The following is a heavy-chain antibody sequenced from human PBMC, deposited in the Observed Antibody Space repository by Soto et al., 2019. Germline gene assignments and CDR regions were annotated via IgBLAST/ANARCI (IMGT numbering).Heavy chain of an antibody. CDR3: ARSYDYVWGSYRYPPKDAFDI. CDR1: GGSFSGYY. D-gene: IGHD3-16*02. CDR2: INHSGST. Sequence: QVQLQQWGAGLLKPSETLSLTCAVYGGSFSGYYWSWIRQPPGKGLEWIGEINHSGSTNYNPSLKSRVTISVDTSKNQFSLKLSSVPAADTAVYYCARSYDYVWGSYRYPPKDAFDIWGQGTMVTVSS. V-gene: IGHV4-34*01. J-gene: IGHJ3*02.